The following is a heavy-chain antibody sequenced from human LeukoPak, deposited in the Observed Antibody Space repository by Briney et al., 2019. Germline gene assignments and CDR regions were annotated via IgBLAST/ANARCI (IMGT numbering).Heavy chain of an antibody. J-gene: IGHJ4*02. D-gene: IGHD6-19*01. CDR1: GGSISSSNW. CDR3: ARLSAGYSSGWYVSPLFDY. Sequence: PSGTLSLTCAVSGGSISSSNWWSWIRQPPGKGLEWIGEINHSGSTNYNPSLKSRVTISVDTSKNQFSLKLSSVTAADTAVYYCARLSAGYSSGWYVSPLFDYWGQGTLVTVSS. CDR2: INHSGST. V-gene: IGHV4-4*02.